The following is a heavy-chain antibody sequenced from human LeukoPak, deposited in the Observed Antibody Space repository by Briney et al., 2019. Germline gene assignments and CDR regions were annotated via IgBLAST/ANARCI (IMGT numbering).Heavy chain of an antibody. Sequence: SVKVSCKASGGTFSSYAISWVRQAPGQGLEWMGGIIPIFGTANYAQKFQGRVTITADESTSTAYMELSSLRSEDTAVYYCARAYYYDSSGYYTPLRDWGQGTLDTVSS. D-gene: IGHD3-22*01. V-gene: IGHV1-69*13. CDR3: ARAYYYDSSGYYTPLRD. J-gene: IGHJ4*02. CDR2: IIPIFGTA. CDR1: GGTFSSYA.